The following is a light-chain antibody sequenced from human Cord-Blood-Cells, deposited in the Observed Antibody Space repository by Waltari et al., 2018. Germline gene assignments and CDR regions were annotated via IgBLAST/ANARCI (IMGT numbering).Light chain of an antibody. V-gene: IGLV2-14*01. CDR2: YVS. Sequence: QSALTQPASVSGSPGQSTTISGTGTSSDVGGYNYVSCYQQHPGKAPKLLIYYVSKRPSAVSLLFSGSKSGTTASLTISGLQAEDEADYYCSSYTSSSTLVFGGGTKLTVL. CDR3: SSYTSSSTLV. CDR1: SSDVGGYNY. J-gene: IGLJ2*01.